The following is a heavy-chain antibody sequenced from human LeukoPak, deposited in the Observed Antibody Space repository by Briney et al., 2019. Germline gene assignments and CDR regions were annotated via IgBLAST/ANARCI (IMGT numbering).Heavy chain of an antibody. D-gene: IGHD3-10*01. CDR3: ARASVVRGVIIEYYFDY. Sequence: GGSLRLSCAASGFTFSSYWMSWVRQAPGKGQEWVANIKQDGSEKYYVDSVKGRFTISRDNAKNSLYLQMNSLRAEDTAVYYCARASVVRGVIIEYYFDYWGQGTLVTVSS. CDR2: IKQDGSEK. J-gene: IGHJ4*02. CDR1: GFTFSSYW. V-gene: IGHV3-7*03.